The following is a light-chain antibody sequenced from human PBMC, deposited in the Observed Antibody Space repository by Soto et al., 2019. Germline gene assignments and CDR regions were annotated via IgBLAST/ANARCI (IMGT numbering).Light chain of an antibody. V-gene: IGKV3-20*01. Sequence: EIVLTQSPGTLSLSAGERATLSCWASQRISTSYLAWYQQKPGRAPRVLVYGTSTRATGIPSRFSGSGSGTDFTLTISRLESEDFAVYYCQQYGDSPFTFGPGTKVDIK. J-gene: IGKJ3*01. CDR2: GTS. CDR3: QQYGDSPFT. CDR1: QRISTSY.